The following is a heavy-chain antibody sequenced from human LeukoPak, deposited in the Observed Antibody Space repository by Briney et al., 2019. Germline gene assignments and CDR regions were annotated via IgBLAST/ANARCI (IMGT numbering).Heavy chain of an antibody. CDR2: ISYDGSNK. V-gene: IGHV3-30-3*01. CDR3: ARGDRSWYRGSQYFQH. D-gene: IGHD6-13*01. J-gene: IGHJ1*01. Sequence: GGSLRLSCAASGFTFSSYAMHWVRQAPGKGLEWVAVISYDGSNKYYADSVKGRFTISRDNSKNTLYLQMNRLGAEDTAVYYCARGDRSWYRGSQYFQHWGQGTLVTVSS. CDR1: GFTFSSYA.